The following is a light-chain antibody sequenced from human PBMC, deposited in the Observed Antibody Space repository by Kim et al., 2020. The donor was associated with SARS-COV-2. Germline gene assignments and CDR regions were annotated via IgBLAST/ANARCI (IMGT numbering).Light chain of an antibody. V-gene: IGKV1-5*03. CDR1: QSMYTW. CDR3: YQYNSYSGYS. CDR2: KAS. Sequence: AAVTDSVSNTRRASQSMYTWFGWYQHKPGKAPKPLTYKASTLEHGVPSRYSSSGSGTEFTHTISSLQPDDSATYYCYQYNSYSGYSFGQGTKLEI. J-gene: IGKJ2*03.